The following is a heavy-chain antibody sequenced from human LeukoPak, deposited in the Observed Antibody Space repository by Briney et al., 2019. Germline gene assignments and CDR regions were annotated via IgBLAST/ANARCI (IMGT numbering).Heavy chain of an antibody. Sequence: GGSLRLSCAASGFTFSSYSMNWVRQAPGKGLEWVSSINSDSSLIFYAESVKGRFTISRDNARNSLYLQMNSLRAEYTAVYYCIRDLFDDYSLDYWGQGALVTVSS. V-gene: IGHV3-21*01. D-gene: IGHD3-16*01. J-gene: IGHJ4*02. CDR2: INSDSSLI. CDR1: GFTFSSYS. CDR3: IRDLFDDYSLDY.